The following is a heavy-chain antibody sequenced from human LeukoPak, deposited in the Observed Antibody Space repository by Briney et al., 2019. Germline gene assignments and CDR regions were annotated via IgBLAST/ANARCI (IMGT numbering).Heavy chain of an antibody. CDR2: ISWNSGSI. D-gene: IGHD3-10*01. CDR1: GFTFDDYA. Sequence: GGSLRLSCAASGFTFDDYAMHWVRQAPGKGLEWVSGISWNSGSIGYADSVKGRFTISRDNAKNSLYLQMNSLRAEDTALYYCAKDIGSGSYYYFDYWGQGTLVTASS. CDR3: AKDIGSGSYYYFDY. J-gene: IGHJ4*02. V-gene: IGHV3-9*01.